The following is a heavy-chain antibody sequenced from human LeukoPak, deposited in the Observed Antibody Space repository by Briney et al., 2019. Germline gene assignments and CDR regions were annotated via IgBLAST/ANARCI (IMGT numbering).Heavy chain of an antibody. Sequence: PGGSLRLSCAASGFTFSSYATNWVRQAPGKGLEWVSVISDSSGTTYYADSVKGRFTISRDNSKNTLYLQMNSLRVEDTAVYYCAKKCMVEATPGNYFDYWGQGTLVTVSS. CDR3: AKKCMVEATPGNYFDY. D-gene: IGHD1-26*01. J-gene: IGHJ4*02. CDR2: ISDSSGTT. V-gene: IGHV3-23*01. CDR1: GFTFSSYA.